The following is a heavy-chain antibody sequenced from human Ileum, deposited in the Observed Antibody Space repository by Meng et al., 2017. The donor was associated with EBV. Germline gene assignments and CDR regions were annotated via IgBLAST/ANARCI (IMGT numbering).Heavy chain of an antibody. CDR3: ARGRSWFDP. J-gene: IGHJ5*02. V-gene: IGHV3-11*01. CDR1: GLTFSDSS. CDR2: ISSSSNII. Sequence: QSQLVEVGGELVQPGWSLRRSCAASGLTFSDSSMTWIRQAPGKGLEWIAFISSSSNIIYYTDSVKGRFTVSRDNAKNSLFLQMNSLRAEDTAVYFCARGRSWFDPWGQGTLVTVSS.